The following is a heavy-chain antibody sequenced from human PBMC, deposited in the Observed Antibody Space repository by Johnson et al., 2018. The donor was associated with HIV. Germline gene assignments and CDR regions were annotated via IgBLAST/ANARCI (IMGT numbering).Heavy chain of an antibody. D-gene: IGHD2-21*01. Sequence: LLVESGGGVVQPGRSLRLSCAASGFTFSSYGMHWVRQAPGKGLEWVAVISYDGSNKYYADSVKGRFTISRDNSKNTLYLQMNSLRAEDTAVYYCARARTVVIARPDAFDIWGQGTMVTVSS. CDR3: ARARTVVIARPDAFDI. J-gene: IGHJ3*02. CDR2: ISYDGSNK. CDR1: GFTFSSYG. V-gene: IGHV3-30*03.